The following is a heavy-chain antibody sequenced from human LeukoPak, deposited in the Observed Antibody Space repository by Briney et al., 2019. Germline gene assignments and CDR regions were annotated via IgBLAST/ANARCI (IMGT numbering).Heavy chain of an antibody. D-gene: IGHD4-17*01. CDR1: GGTFSSYA. CDR3: ARVSYDYGDYVLGNWYFDL. CDR2: IIPILGIA. J-gene: IGHJ2*01. Sequence: SVKVSCKASGGTFSSYAISWLRQAPGQGLEWMGRIIPILGIANYAQKFQGRVTITADKSTSTAYMELSSLRSEDTAVYYCARVSYDYGDYVLGNWYFDLWGRGTLVTVSS. V-gene: IGHV1-69*04.